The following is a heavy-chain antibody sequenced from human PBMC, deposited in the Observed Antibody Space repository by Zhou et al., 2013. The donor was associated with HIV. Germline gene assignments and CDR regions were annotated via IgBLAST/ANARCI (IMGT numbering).Heavy chain of an antibody. CDR2: IIPMFGET. V-gene: IGHV1-69*05. J-gene: IGHJ5*02. CDR3: ATIPARSLNRYWLDP. Sequence: QVQLVQSGAEVKKPGSSVKVSCKASGGTFSSYAISWVRQAPGQGLDWMGGIIPMFGETNYAKKFQDRVTITTDESSSTAYMELSSLRSEDTAMYYCATIPARSLNRYWLDPWGQGTLVTVSS. D-gene: IGHD2-21*01. CDR1: GGTFSSYA.